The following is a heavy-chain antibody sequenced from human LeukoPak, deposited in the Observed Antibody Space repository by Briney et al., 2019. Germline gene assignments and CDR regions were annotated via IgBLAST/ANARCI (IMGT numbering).Heavy chain of an antibody. J-gene: IGHJ4*02. V-gene: IGHV3-23*01. CDR2: ISGSGTNT. CDR1: GFSFRSYA. Sequence: GGSLRLSCAASGFSFRSYAMSWVRQAPGKGLEWVSAISGSGTNTYYADSVKGRFTISRDNSKNTLDLQMNSLRAEDTALYYCAKLGNVFWDDYWGQGTLVTVSS. CDR3: AKLGNVFWDDY. D-gene: IGHD1-26*01.